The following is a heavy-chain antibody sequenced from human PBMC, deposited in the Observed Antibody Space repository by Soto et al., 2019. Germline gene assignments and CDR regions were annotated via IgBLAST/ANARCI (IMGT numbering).Heavy chain of an antibody. CDR3: ARDRTGSLQTYYFDY. CDR1: GGTFSSYA. D-gene: IGHD2-15*01. Sequence: ASVKVSCKASGGTFSSYAISWLRQAPGQGLEWLGGIIPIFGTPNYAQKFQGRVTITADESTSTAYMELSSLRSEDTAVYYCARDRTGSLQTYYFDYWGQGALVTVSS. CDR2: IIPIFGTP. J-gene: IGHJ4*02. V-gene: IGHV1-69*13.